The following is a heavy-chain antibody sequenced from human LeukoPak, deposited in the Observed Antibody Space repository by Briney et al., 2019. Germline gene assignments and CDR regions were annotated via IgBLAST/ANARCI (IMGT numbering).Heavy chain of an antibody. CDR2: ISGSGGGGST. D-gene: IGHD6-6*01. Sequence: GGSLRLSCAASGLTFSTSAMSWVRQAPEKGLEWVSAISGSGGGGSTYYADSVKGRFTISRDNSKNTLYLQMNSLRAEDTAVYYCAKGSRSARTFTSFDYWGQGTLVTVSS. V-gene: IGHV3-23*01. CDR3: AKGSRSARTFTSFDY. CDR1: GLTFSTSA. J-gene: IGHJ4*02.